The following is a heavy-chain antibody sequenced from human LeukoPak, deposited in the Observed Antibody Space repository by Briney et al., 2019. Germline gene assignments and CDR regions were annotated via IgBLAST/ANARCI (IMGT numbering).Heavy chain of an antibody. CDR2: IYHSGST. Sequence: SQTLSLTCAVSGGSISSGGYSWSWIRQPPGKGLEWIVYIYHSGSTYYNPSLKSRVAISVDRSKNQFSLKLSSVTAADTAVYYCARWFGDPWGQGTLVTVSS. CDR3: ARWFGDP. V-gene: IGHV4-30-2*01. CDR1: GGSISSGGYS. J-gene: IGHJ5*02. D-gene: IGHD3-10*01.